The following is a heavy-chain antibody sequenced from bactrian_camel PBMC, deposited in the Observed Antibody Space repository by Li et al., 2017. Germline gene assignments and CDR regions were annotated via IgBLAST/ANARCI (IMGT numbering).Heavy chain of an antibody. Sequence: HVQLVESGGGSVQAGGSLTLSCVATEYTYNSYCMAWFRQSPHTSWLERERVARIGIDGTTTYADSVKGRFTISRDNSKNTLFLQMNNLEPADTAMYYCAIDPGEPMSAFQALGIIPFFAYQGQGTQVTVS. CDR1: EYTYNSYC. V-gene: IGHV3S63*01. D-gene: IGHD3*01. J-gene: IGHJ4*01. CDR2: IGIDGTT.